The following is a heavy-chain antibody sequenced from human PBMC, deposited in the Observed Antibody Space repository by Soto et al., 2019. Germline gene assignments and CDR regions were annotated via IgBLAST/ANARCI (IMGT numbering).Heavy chain of an antibody. D-gene: IGHD3-10*01. J-gene: IGHJ4*02. V-gene: IGHV4-59*01. Sequence: SETLSLTCAVSGGSITSYYWSWVRQPPGKGLEWIGYIYYSGSTNYNPSLKNRVTISVDTSKNQFSLKLSSVTAADTAVYYCARLPLMLRGVIILGVFAYWGQGTLVTVSS. CDR3: ARLPLMLRGVIILGVFAY. CDR2: IYYSGST. CDR1: GGSITSYY.